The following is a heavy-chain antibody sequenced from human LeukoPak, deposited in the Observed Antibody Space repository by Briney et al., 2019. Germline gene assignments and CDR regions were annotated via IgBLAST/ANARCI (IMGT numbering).Heavy chain of an antibody. CDR3: ARDLRDEYSRAYYYH. V-gene: IGHV3-53*01. CDR2: IYSGGGT. J-gene: IGHJ5*02. CDR1: GYSISSGYY. D-gene: IGHD3-22*01. Sequence: EPLSLTCAVSGYSISSGYYWGWIRQPPGKGLEWVSVIYSGGGTHYADSVKGRFTISRDNSKNVLYLQMNSLRAEDTAVYYCARDLRDEYSRAYYYHWGQGTLVTVSS.